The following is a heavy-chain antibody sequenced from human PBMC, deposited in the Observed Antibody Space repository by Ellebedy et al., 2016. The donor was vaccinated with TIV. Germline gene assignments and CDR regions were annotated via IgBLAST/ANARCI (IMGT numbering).Heavy chain of an antibody. J-gene: IGHJ4*02. CDR2: LNQDGSDK. CDR1: GGSIAPDY. D-gene: IGHD3/OR15-3a*01. V-gene: IGHV3-7*01. Sequence: ETLSLXCAVSGGSIAPDYWSWVRQAPGKGLEWVANLNQDGSDKNLVDSVKGRFTISRDNPKNSLYLQMSSLRADDTAVYYCARAPKAGTLDYWGQGTLVTVSS. CDR3: ARAPKAGTLDY.